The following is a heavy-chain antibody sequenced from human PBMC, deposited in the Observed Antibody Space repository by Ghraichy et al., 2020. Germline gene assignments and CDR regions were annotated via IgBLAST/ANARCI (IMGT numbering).Heavy chain of an antibody. D-gene: IGHD2-2*02. CDR3: ARDLYCGSTSCSTGIDYYNALDV. CDR1: GFTFRNYW. CDR2: INSDGSST. Sequence: GGSLRLSCAASGFTFRNYWMHWVRQAPGKGLMWVSRINSDGSSTSYADSVKGRFTISRDDAKNTLYLQMNSLRAEDTAVYFCARDLYCGSTSCSTGIDYYNALDVWGQGTTVTVSS. V-gene: IGHV3-74*01. J-gene: IGHJ6*02.